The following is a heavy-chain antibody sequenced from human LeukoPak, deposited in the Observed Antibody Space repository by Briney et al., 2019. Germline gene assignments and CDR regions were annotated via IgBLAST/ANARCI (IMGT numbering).Heavy chain of an antibody. V-gene: IGHV4-39*07. D-gene: IGHD1-26*01. CDR3: ARDAPASIVGAPGY. CDR2: IYYSGSA. Sequence: SETLSLTCTVSGGSISSSNYYWDWIRQPPGKGLEWIGNIYYSGSAYYNPSLKSRVTISVDRSKNQFSLKLSSVTAADTAVYYCARDAPASIVGAPGYWGQGTLVTVSS. CDR1: GGSISSSNYY. J-gene: IGHJ4*02.